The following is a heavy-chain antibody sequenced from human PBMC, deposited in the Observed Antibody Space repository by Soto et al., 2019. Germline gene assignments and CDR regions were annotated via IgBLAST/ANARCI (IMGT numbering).Heavy chain of an antibody. D-gene: IGHD3-10*01. Sequence: ASVKVSCKASGYTFTGYYMHWVRQAPGQGLEWMGRINPNSGGTNYAQKFQGWVTMTRDTSISTAYMELSRLRSDDTAVYYCARGSMVRGGLQGYYYYYYMDVWGKGTTVTVSS. V-gene: IGHV1-2*04. CDR1: GYTFTGYY. CDR3: ARGSMVRGGLQGYYYYYYMDV. CDR2: INPNSGGT. J-gene: IGHJ6*03.